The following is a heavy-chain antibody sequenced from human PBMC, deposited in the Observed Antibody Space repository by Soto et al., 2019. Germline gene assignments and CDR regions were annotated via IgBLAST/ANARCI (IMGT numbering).Heavy chain of an antibody. V-gene: IGHV3-53*01. J-gene: IGHJ5*01. CDR3: AKEGGSCGVWLDS. CDR1: GFTVRSNY. CDR2: IYSGGGT. D-gene: IGHD2-15*01. Sequence: GGSLRLSCEASGFTVRSNYMSWARQATAEGLEWVSLIYSGGGTFYADCVRGRFTISRDNSKNTLYLQMNSLRAEDTALYDCAKEGGSCGVWLDSCGGGTLGTVSS.